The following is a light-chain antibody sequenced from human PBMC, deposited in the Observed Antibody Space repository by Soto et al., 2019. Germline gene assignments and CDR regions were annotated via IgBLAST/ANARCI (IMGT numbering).Light chain of an antibody. CDR1: QSISSW. CDR3: QQYSTYPWT. CDR2: DAS. V-gene: IGKV1-5*01. Sequence: DIQMTQSPSTLSASVGDRVTITCRASQSISSWLAWYQQKPGKAPKVLIFDASSLESGVPSRFSGSGSATEFTLTISSLQPDDGETYYCQQYSTYPWTFGQGTKVDIK. J-gene: IGKJ1*01.